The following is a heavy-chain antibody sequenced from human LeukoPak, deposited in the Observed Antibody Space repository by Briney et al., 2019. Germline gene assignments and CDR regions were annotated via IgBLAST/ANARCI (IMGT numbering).Heavy chain of an antibody. D-gene: IGHD3-22*01. Sequence: SQTLSLTCTVSGGSISSGSCYWSWIRQPAGKGLEWIGRIYTSGSTNYNPSLKSRVTISVDTSKNQFSLKLSSVTAADTAVYYCAATYYYDSSGYWGYFDYWGQGTLVTVSS. CDR3: AATYYYDSSGYWGYFDY. CDR2: IYTSGST. CDR1: GGSISSGSCY. V-gene: IGHV4-61*02. J-gene: IGHJ4*02.